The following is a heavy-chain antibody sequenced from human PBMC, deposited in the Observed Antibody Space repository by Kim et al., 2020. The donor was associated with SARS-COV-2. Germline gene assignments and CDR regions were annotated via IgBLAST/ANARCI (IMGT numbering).Heavy chain of an antibody. J-gene: IGHJ6*01. V-gene: IGHV4-59*13. CDR2: VFQNGRT. Sequence: SETLSLTCSVSGASINTFYWSWLRQAPGKGLEWIGYVFQNGRTKYNPSLKSRATISLDTTKNQVSLKLKSVTAADTAIYFCARDLVLSCTDFHYFYGLDV. D-gene: IGHD2-2*01. CDR1: GASINTFY. CDR3: ARDLVLSCTDFHYFYGLDV.